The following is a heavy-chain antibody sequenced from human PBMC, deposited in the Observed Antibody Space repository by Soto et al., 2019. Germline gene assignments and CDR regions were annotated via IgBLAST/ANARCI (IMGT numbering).Heavy chain of an antibody. D-gene: IGHD3-3*01. V-gene: IGHV4-30-4*01. CDR3: ARTLRFLEWLSWFDP. CDR1: GGSISSGDYY. CDR2: IYYSGST. Sequence: PSETLSLTCTVSGGSISSGDYYWSWIRQPPGKGLEWIGYIYYSGSTYYNPSLKSRVTISVDTSKNQFSLKLSSVTAADTAVYYCARTLRFLEWLSWFDPWGQGTLVTVSS. J-gene: IGHJ5*02.